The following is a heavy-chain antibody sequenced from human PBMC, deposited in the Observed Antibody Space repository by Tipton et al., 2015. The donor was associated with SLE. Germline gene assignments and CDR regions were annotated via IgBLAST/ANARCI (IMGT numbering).Heavy chain of an antibody. Sequence: QLVQSGAEVKKPGASVKVSCKASGYSLTAYYLHWVRQAPGQGLEWMGWLNPNSGGTNYARKFQGRVTMTRDTSTSTAYMELRSLRSDDTAVYYCASNRGVNAFGAFDIWGQGTMVTVSS. CDR2: LNPNSGGT. V-gene: IGHV1-2*02. CDR3: ASNRGVNAFGAFDI. D-gene: IGHD3-16*01. CDR1: GYSLTAYY. J-gene: IGHJ3*02.